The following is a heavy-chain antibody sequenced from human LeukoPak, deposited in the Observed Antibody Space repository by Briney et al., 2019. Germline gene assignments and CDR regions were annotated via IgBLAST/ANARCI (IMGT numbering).Heavy chain of an antibody. D-gene: IGHD3-16*01. Sequence: GGSLRLSCAASGFTFSNYPMSWVRQAPGKGLECVTAVSGSGGSTYYADSVKGRFTISRDNSKNTLYLQMSSLRAEDTAVYYCASGGGHRNFEYWGEGALGTVSS. V-gene: IGHV3-23*01. CDR3: ASGGGHRNFEY. J-gene: IGHJ4*02. CDR1: GFTFSNYP. CDR2: VSGSGGST.